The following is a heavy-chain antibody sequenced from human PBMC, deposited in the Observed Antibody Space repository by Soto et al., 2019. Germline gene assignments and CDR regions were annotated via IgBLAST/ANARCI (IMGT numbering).Heavy chain of an antibody. D-gene: IGHD5-12*01. V-gene: IGHV3-9*01. CDR2: ISSNTRHI. CDR1: GFTFDGSA. Sequence: EVQLVESGGGLVQPGRSLRLSCAASGFTFDGSAMHWVRQAPGKGLEWVSGISSNTRHIWYGVTVKGRLTISSGNAKKSLDLQMTSLTPEYTVLYYWARDGSGYERGFDYRGQGTLVTVSS. J-gene: IGHJ4*02. CDR3: ARDGSGYERGFDY.